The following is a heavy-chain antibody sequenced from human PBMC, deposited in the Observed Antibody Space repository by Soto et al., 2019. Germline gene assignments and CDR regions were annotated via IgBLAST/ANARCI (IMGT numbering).Heavy chain of an antibody. D-gene: IGHD6-13*01. V-gene: IGHV3-30*04. Sequence: GGSLRLSCAASGFNFSSYAMHWVRQAPGKGLEWVAVISYDGGKKYYADSVEGRFTISRDNSQNTLYVETTSLSAEDTAVYYCAREGREGLGSSWPRFDYWGQGTLVTVS. CDR2: ISYDGGKK. CDR1: GFNFSSYA. CDR3: AREGREGLGSSWPRFDY. J-gene: IGHJ4*02.